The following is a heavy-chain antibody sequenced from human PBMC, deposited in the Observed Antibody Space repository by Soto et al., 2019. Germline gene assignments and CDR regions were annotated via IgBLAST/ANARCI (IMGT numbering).Heavy chain of an antibody. CDR3: ARGYRFLEWLGAFYGMDV. CDR1: GGSISSGGYY. CDR2: IYYSGST. J-gene: IGHJ6*02. Sequence: SETLSLTCTVSGGSISSGGYYWSWIRQHPGKGLEWIGYIYYSGSTYYNQSLKSRVTISVDTSKNQFSLKLSSVTAAGTAVYYCARGYRFLEWLGAFYGMDVWGQGTTVTVS. V-gene: IGHV4-31*03. D-gene: IGHD3-3*01.